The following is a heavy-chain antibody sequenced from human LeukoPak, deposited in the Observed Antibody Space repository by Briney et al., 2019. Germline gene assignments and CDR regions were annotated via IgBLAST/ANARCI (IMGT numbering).Heavy chain of an antibody. V-gene: IGHV4-34*01. D-gene: IGHD2-2*02. CDR2: INHSGST. Sequence: KPSETLSLTCAVYGGSFSGYYWSWIRQPPGKGLEWIGEINHSGSTNYNPSLKSRVTISVDTSKNQFSLKLSSVTAADTAVYYCARGTNCSSTSCYTAWFDPWGQGTLVTVSS. J-gene: IGHJ5*02. CDR3: ARGTNCSSTSCYTAWFDP. CDR1: GGSFSGYY.